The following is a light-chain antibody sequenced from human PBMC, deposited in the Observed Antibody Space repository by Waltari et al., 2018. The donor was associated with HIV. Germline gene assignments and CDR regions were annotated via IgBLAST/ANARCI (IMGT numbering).Light chain of an antibody. CDR2: GAS. CDR3: QQYNDWPPLT. Sequence: VLTQSPATLSVSPGERATLSCRTSQSVRSNLAWYQQKRGQAPRLLLYGASLRATGIPARFSGSGSGTEFTLTISIVQSEDLAVYYCQQYNDWPPLTFGGGTKVEIK. CDR1: QSVRSN. J-gene: IGKJ4*01. V-gene: IGKV3D-15*03.